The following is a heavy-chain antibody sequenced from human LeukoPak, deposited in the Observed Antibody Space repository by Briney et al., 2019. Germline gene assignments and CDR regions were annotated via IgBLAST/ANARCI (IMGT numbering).Heavy chain of an antibody. D-gene: IGHD7-27*01. Sequence: GGSLRLSCAASGFTVSSNYMSWVRQAPGKGLEWVSVIYSGGSTYYADSVKGRFSISRGNSKNTLYLQMNSLRAEDTAVYYCARHDFPWGGDDYWGQGTLVTASS. CDR3: ARHDFPWGGDDY. J-gene: IGHJ4*02. CDR2: IYSGGST. CDR1: GFTVSSNY. V-gene: IGHV3-66*04.